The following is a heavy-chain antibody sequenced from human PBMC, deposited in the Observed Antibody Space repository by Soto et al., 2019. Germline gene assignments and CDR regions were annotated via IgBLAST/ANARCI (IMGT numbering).Heavy chain of an antibody. D-gene: IGHD4-17*01. V-gene: IGHV3-33*01. CDR2: IWYDGSNK. J-gene: IGHJ5*02. Sequence: RLSCAASGFTFSSYGMHWVRQAPGKGLEWVAVIWYDGSNKYYADSVKGRFTISRDNSKNTLYLQMNSLRAEDTAVYYCERGTTAYLSGTGWFDPWGQGTLVRVS. CDR1: GFTFSSYG. CDR3: ERGTTAYLSGTGWFDP.